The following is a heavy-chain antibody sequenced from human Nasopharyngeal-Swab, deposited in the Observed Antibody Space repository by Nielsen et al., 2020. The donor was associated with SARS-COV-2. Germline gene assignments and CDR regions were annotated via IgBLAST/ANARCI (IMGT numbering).Heavy chain of an antibody. Sequence: LETLSLTCTVSGDSISPNYWSWIRQSPGKRLEWIGDIYYTGSADYSPSLRTRVTISVDRSKNRFSLELTSVTTADTAVYYCARWVPFRRGTGRPSFYYFGMDVWGQGTTVTVSS. CDR3: ARWVPFRRGTGRPSFYYFGMDV. J-gene: IGHJ6*02. CDR1: GDSISPNY. CDR2: IYYTGSA. D-gene: IGHD3/OR15-3a*01. V-gene: IGHV4-59*01.